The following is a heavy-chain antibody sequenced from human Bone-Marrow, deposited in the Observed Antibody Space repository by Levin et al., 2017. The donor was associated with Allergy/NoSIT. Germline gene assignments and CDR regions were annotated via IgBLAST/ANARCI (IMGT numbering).Heavy chain of an antibody. CDR1: GFIFSDYS. Sequence: PGGSLRLSCAASGFIFSDYSMNWVRQAPGKGLEWLAYILGSSNTKKYAASVKGRFTVSRDNDKNSLYLEMHSLRAEDTAVYYCARAHWDDESADYWGQGTLLTVSS. CDR3: ARAHWDDESADY. D-gene: IGHD1-1*01. V-gene: IGHV3-48*01. J-gene: IGHJ4*02. CDR2: ILGSSNTK.